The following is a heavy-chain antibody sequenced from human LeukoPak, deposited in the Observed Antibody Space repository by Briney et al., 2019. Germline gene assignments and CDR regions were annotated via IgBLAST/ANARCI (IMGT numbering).Heavy chain of an antibody. J-gene: IGHJ4*02. CDR2: IYHSGST. CDR3: ARGTFPLPNVDTAMVSETYYFDY. V-gene: IGHV4-30-2*01. Sequence: SETLSLTCAVSGGSLSSGGYSWSWLRQPPGTGLEWLGYIYHSGSTYYNPSLKSRVTISVDRSKNQFSLKLSSVTAADTAVYYCARGTFPLPNVDTAMVSETYYFDYWGQGTLVTVSS. D-gene: IGHD5-18*01. CDR1: GGSLSSGGYS.